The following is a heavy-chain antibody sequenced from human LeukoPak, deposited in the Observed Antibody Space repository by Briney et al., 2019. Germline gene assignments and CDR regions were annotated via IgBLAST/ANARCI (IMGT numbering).Heavy chain of an antibody. V-gene: IGHV3-21*01. Sequence: GGSLRLSCAASGFTFSSYSMNWVRQAPGKGLEWVSSISSSSSYIYYADSVKGRFTISRDNAKNSLYPQMNSLRAEDTAVYYCASRVAGTSGGLDYWGQGTLVTVSS. J-gene: IGHJ4*02. CDR3: ASRVAGTSGGLDY. CDR2: ISSSSSYI. CDR1: GFTFSSYS. D-gene: IGHD6-19*01.